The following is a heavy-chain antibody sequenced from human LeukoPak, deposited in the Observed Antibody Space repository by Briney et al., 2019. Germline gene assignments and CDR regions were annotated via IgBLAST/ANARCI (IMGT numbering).Heavy chain of an antibody. J-gene: IGHJ4*02. V-gene: IGHV1-69*13. CDR1: GGTFSSYA. CDR3: ARLGGSYHFDY. D-gene: IGHD1-26*01. CDR2: IILIFGTA. Sequence: GASVKVSCKASGGTFSSYAISWVRQAPGQGLEWMGGIILIFGTANYAQKFQGRVTITADESTSTAYMELSSLRSEDTAVYYCARLGGSYHFDYWGQGTLVTVSS.